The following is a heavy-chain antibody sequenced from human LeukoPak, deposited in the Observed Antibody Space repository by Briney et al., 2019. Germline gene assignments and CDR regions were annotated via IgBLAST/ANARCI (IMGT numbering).Heavy chain of an antibody. J-gene: IGHJ4*02. Sequence: GGSLRLSCAASGFTFRYYSINWVRQAPGKGLEWVSGISGSGGNTYYADSVKGRFTISGDNSKNTLYLQMDNLRAEDTAVYYCAKSPAAAGQFDYWGQGTLVTVSS. V-gene: IGHV3-23*01. CDR1: GFTFRYYS. CDR3: AKSPAAAGQFDY. CDR2: ISGSGGNT. D-gene: IGHD6-13*01.